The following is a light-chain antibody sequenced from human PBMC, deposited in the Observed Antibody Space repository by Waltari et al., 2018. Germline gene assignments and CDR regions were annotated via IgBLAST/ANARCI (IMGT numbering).Light chain of an antibody. Sequence: QSVLTHPPSASGTPGQRVTISCSGSSSNIGSYTVNWYQQFPGTAPKLLIYSNDQRPSGVPDRFSGSKSGTSASLAISGLQSEDEADYYCATWDDRLNGQGVFGGGTRLTVL. CDR3: ATWDDRLNGQGV. J-gene: IGLJ3*02. V-gene: IGLV1-44*01. CDR2: SND. CDR1: SSNIGSYT.